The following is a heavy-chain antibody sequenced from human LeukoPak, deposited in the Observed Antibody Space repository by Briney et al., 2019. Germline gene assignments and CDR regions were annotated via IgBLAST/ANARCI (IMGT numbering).Heavy chain of an antibody. D-gene: IGHD2-15*01. J-gene: IGHJ5*02. V-gene: IGHV1-3*01. Sequence: ASVRVSCKASGYTFTSYAMHWVRQAPGQRLEWMGWINAGNDNTKYSQKFQGRVTITRDTSASTAYMELSSLRSEDTAVYYCARDLGYCTGGTCYPNWFDPWGQGTLVTVSS. CDR3: ARDLGYCTGGTCYPNWFDP. CDR1: GYTFTSYA. CDR2: INAGNDNT.